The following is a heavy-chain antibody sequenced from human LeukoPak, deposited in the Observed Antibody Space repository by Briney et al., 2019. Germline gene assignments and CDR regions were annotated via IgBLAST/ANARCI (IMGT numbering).Heavy chain of an antibody. CDR2: INPSSGGT. Sequence: GASVKVSCKASGYTFTDFYLHWVRQAPGQGLEWMGWINPSSGGTKYAQKFQGRVTMTRDTSISTAYMELSSLRSDDTAVYYCARDEGPTDFDNWGQGTLVTVSS. V-gene: IGHV1-2*02. CDR1: GYTFTDFY. CDR3: ARDEGPTDFDN. J-gene: IGHJ4*02.